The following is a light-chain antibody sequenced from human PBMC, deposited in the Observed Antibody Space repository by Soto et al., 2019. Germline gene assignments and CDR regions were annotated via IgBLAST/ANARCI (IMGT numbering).Light chain of an antibody. Sequence: SYELTQPSSVSGSPGQTARITCSGYVLAKKYARWFQQKPGQAPGLVIYKDSERPSEIPERFSGSSSGTTVTLTISGAQVEDEADYSCYSAADNSEGFGGGTTLTVL. CDR2: KDS. J-gene: IGLJ2*01. CDR3: YSAADNSEG. V-gene: IGLV3-27*01. CDR1: VLAKKY.